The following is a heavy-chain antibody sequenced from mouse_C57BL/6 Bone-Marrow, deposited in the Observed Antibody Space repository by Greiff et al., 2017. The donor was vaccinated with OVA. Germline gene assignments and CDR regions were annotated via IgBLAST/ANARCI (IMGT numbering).Heavy chain of an antibody. J-gene: IGHJ1*03. D-gene: IGHD1-1*01. CDR1: GYTFTSYW. Sequence: VQLQQSGAELVMPGASVKLSCKASGYTFTSYWMHWVKQRPGQGLEWIGEIDPSDSYTNYNQKFKGKSTLTVDKSSSTAYMQLSSLTSEDSAVYYCAGGVYYYGSSYYWYFDVWGTGTTVTVSS. V-gene: IGHV1-69*01. CDR2: IDPSDSYT. CDR3: AGGVYYYGSSYYWYFDV.